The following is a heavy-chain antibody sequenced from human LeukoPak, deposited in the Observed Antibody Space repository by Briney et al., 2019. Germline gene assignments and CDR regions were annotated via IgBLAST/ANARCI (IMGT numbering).Heavy chain of an antibody. V-gene: IGHV4-30-2*01. CDR3: ARAYLAFDI. Sequence: SETLSLTCAVSGGSISSGGYSWSWIRQPPGKGLEWIGYIYHSGSTYYNPSLKGRVTISVDRSKNQFSLKLSSVTAADTAVYYCARAYLAFDIWGQGTMVTVSS. J-gene: IGHJ3*02. CDR1: GGSISSGGYS. CDR2: IYHSGST.